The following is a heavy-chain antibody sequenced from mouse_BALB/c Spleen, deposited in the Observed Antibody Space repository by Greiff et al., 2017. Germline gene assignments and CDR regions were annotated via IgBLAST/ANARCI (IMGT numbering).Heavy chain of an antibody. Sequence: EVMLVESGGGLVKPGGSLKLSCAASGFTFSSYAMSWVRQTPEKRLEWVASISSGGSTYYPDSVKGRFTISRDNARNILYLQMSSLRSEDTAMYYCARGKEDYYAMDYWGQGTSVTVSS. V-gene: IGHV5-6-5*01. J-gene: IGHJ4*01. CDR2: ISSGGST. CDR1: GFTFSSYA. CDR3: ARGKEDYYAMDY.